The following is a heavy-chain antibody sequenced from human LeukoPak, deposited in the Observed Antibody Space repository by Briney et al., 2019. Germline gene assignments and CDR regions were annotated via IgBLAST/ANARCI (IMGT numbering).Heavy chain of an antibody. D-gene: IGHD3-22*01. CDR3: AKDVFPVYESSGFSAFPGR. CDR2: IYSGGST. Sequence: PGGSLRLSCAASGFTVSSNYMSWVRQAPGKGLEWVSVIYSGGSTYYAESMKGRVTISRDNSRKTLYLQIHSLRAEDTAIYYCAKDVFPVYESSGFSAFPGRWGRGTPVTVSS. V-gene: IGHV3-53*01. J-gene: IGHJ2*01. CDR1: GFTVSSNY.